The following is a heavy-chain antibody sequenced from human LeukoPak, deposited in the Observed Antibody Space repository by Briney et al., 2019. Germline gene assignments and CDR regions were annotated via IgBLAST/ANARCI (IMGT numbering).Heavy chain of an antibody. CDR3: ARSIPSDFWSGYQEYYYYYMDV. D-gene: IGHD3-3*01. CDR1: GGSISSYY. CDR2: IYYSGST. Sequence: NPSETLSLTCTVSGGSISSYYWSWIRQPPGKGLEWIGYIYYSGSTNYNPSLKSRVTISVDTSKNQFSLKLSSVTAADTAVYYCARSIPSDFWSGYQEYYYYYMDVWGKGTTVTVSS. V-gene: IGHV4-59*01. J-gene: IGHJ6*03.